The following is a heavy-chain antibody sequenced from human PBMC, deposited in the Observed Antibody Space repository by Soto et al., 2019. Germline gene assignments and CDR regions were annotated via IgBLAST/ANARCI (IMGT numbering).Heavy chain of an antibody. CDR1: GFTFSSYA. J-gene: IGHJ4*02. CDR2: ISYDGSNK. Sequence: GGSLRLSCAASGFTFSSYAMHWVRQAPGKGLEWVAVISYDGSNKYYADSVKGRFTISRDNSKNTLYLQMNSLRAEDTAVYYCASIYSGYYFDYWGQGTLVTVSS. D-gene: IGHD5-12*01. V-gene: IGHV3-30*04. CDR3: ASIYSGYYFDY.